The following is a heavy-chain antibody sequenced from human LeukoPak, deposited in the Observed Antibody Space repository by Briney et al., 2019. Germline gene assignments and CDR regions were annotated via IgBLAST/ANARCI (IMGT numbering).Heavy chain of an antibody. Sequence: GGFLRLSCAASGFTFSSSWMHWVRQAPGKGLVWVSRIKSDGSSTTYADSVKGRFTISRDNAKNTLYLQMNSLRAEDTAVYYCAKSDYMDVWGKGTTVTISS. J-gene: IGHJ6*03. CDR3: AKSDYMDV. V-gene: IGHV3-74*01. CDR2: IKSDGSST. CDR1: GFTFSSSW.